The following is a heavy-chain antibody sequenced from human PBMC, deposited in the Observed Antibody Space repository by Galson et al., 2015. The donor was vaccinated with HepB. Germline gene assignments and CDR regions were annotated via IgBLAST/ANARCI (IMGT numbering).Heavy chain of an antibody. D-gene: IGHD5-18*01. CDR3: AKDHGGYSYGNDASDI. CDR2: ISYDGSTK. J-gene: IGHJ3*02. V-gene: IGHV3-30*18. Sequence: SLRLSCAASGFTFSSFGIHWVRQAPGKGLEWVAVISYDGSTKYYGDSVKGRFTISRDNSKNTVYLHMNSLRPEDTAVYFCAKDHGGYSYGNDASDIWGQGTMVTVSS. CDR1: GFTFSSFG.